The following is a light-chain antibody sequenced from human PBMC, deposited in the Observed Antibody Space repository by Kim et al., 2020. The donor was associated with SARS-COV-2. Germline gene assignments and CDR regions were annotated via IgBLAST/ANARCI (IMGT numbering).Light chain of an antibody. CDR3: QSYDSSLSVV. J-gene: IGLJ2*01. CDR1: SSNIGARYD. V-gene: IGLV1-40*01. CDR2: DNN. Sequence: QSVLTQPPQGFGAPGQRVTISCTGSSSNIGARYDVHWYQQLPGTAPKLLIYDNNNRPSGVPDRFSGSRSGTSASLAITGLQAEDEADYYCQSYDSSLSVVFGGGTQLTVL.